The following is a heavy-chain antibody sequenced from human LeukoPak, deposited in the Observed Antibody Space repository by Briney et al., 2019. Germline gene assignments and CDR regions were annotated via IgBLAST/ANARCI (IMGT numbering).Heavy chain of an antibody. J-gene: IGHJ4*02. CDR3: AKDRDYYDSSGYYDY. D-gene: IGHD3-22*01. CDR1: GFTFSSYG. CDR2: IRYDGSNK. Sequence: GGSLRLSCAASGFTFSSYGMHWVRQAPGKGLEWVAFIRYDGSNKYYADSVKGRFTISRDNSKNTLYLQMNSLRAEGTAVYYCAKDRDYYDSSGYYDYWGQGTLVTVSS. V-gene: IGHV3-30*02.